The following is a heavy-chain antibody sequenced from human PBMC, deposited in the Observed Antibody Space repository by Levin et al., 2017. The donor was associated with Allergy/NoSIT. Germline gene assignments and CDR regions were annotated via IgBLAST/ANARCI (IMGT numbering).Heavy chain of an antibody. CDR2: ISAWNGNT. CDR3: ARGLFDDCSDGGCHLLPT. Sequence: ASVKVSCKASGYMFTSYGITWVRQAPGQGLEWMGWISAWNGNTKYAQKFQDRVTMTKDTLTSTVYMDMRGLRSDDTAVYYCARGLFDDCSDGGCHLLPTGGKGTLVP. D-gene: IGHD2-15*01. CDR1: GYMFTSYG. J-gene: IGHJ4*02. V-gene: IGHV1-18*01.